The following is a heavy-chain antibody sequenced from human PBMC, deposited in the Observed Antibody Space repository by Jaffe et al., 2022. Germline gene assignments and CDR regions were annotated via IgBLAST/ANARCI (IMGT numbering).Heavy chain of an antibody. J-gene: IGHJ4*02. CDR2: IKSNTEGGTT. D-gene: IGHD1-7*01. Sequence: EVHLVESGGGLVKPGGSLRLSCTASGFTFSNVWMSWVRQAPGKGLEWVGRIKSNTEGGTTDHAAPVKGRFTISRDDSKNMLYMQMNSLTTEDTAVYYCTTGLVVPELAGRGGFDHWGQGTLVTVSS. CDR3: TTGLVVPELAGRGGFDH. V-gene: IGHV3-15*01. CDR1: GFTFSNVW.